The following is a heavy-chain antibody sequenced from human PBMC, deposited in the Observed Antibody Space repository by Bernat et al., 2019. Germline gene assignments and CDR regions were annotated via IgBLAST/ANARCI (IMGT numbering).Heavy chain of an antibody. D-gene: IGHD3-9*01. CDR1: GFTFSSYA. CDR3: AKQYDILGRFDY. Sequence: EVQLVESGGGLVQPGGSLRLSCAASGFTFSSYAMSWVRQAPGKGLEWGSANSGSGGSTYYADSVKGRFTITRDNSKNALYLQMNILRAEDTAVYYCAKQYDILGRFDYWGQGTLVTVSS. V-gene: IGHV3-23*04. J-gene: IGHJ4*02. CDR2: NSGSGGST.